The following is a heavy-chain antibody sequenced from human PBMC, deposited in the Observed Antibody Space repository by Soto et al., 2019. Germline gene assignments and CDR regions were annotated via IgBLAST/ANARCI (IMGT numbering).Heavy chain of an antibody. J-gene: IGHJ4*02. D-gene: IGHD6-13*01. Sequence: GGSLRLSCAASGFTFSNAWMSWVRQAPGKGLEWVGRIKSKTDGGTTDYAAPVKGRFTVSRDDSKNTLYLQMNSLKTEDTAVYYCTTDRDSSSWHYWGQGTLVTVSS. CDR3: TTDRDSSSWHY. CDR1: GFTFSNAW. CDR2: IKSKTDGGTT. V-gene: IGHV3-15*01.